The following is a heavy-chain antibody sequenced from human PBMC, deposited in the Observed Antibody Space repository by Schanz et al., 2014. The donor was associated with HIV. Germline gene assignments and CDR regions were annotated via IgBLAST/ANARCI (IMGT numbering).Heavy chain of an antibody. CDR2: ISHDGSKK. D-gene: IGHD6-6*01. Sequence: QVQLVESGGGVVQPGRSLRLSCAASGFTFSSYGMYWVRQAPGKGLEWGAVISHDGSKKYYADSVRGRITISRDNSKNTLYLQMNSLRADDTAVYYCAKGWRGYSISSLVDYWGQGSLVTVSP. CDR3: AKGWRGYSISSLVDY. J-gene: IGHJ4*02. CDR1: GFTFSSYG. V-gene: IGHV3-30*18.